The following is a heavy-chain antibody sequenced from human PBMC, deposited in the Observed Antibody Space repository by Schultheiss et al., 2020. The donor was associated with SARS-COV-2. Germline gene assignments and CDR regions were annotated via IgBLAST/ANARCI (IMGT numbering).Heavy chain of an antibody. CDR2: IYPGDSDT. CDR1: GYTFTYHW. Sequence: GGSLRLSCKASGYTFTYHWIGWVRQMPGKGLEWMGIIYPGDSDTRYSPSFQGQVTISADKSISTAYLQWSSLKASDTAMYYCARGNHLPSARYCSSTSCYEGYYYYGMDVWGQGTTVTVSS. J-gene: IGHJ6*02. CDR3: ARGNHLPSARYCSSTSCYEGYYYYGMDV. V-gene: IGHV5-51*01. D-gene: IGHD2-2*01.